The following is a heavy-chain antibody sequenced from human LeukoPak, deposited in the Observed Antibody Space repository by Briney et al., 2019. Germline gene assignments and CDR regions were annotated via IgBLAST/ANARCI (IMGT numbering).Heavy chain of an antibody. D-gene: IGHD3-22*01. Sequence: SETLFLTCTVSGDSISSYYWSWIRQPPGKGLGWIGYIYYSGSTNYNPSLKSRVTISVDTSKNQFSLKLSSVTAADTAVYYCARLYYDSSRYPNWFDPWGQGTLVTVSS. CDR2: IYYSGST. CDR1: GDSISSYY. CDR3: ARLYYDSSRYPNWFDP. J-gene: IGHJ5*02. V-gene: IGHV4-59*08.